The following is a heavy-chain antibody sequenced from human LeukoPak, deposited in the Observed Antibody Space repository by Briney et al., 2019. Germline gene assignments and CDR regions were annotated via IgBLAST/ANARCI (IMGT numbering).Heavy chain of an antibody. J-gene: IGHJ5*02. CDR3: VRDYFCSGGTCDDCFDP. D-gene: IGHD2-15*01. Sequence: GASVKVSCKASGYTFTNYGISWVRQAPGQGLEWMAWISTYDHDTSYAQKFRGRVTMTTDTSTSTAYMELRSLGSDDTAVYYCVRDYFCSGGTCDDCFDPWGQGTLVTVS. V-gene: IGHV1-18*01. CDR1: GYTFTNYG. CDR2: ISTYDHDT.